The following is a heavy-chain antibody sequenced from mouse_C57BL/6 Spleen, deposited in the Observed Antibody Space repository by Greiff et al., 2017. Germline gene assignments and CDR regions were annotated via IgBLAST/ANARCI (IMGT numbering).Heavy chain of an antibody. CDR3: ARDLGNWAAWFAY. CDR2: ISDGGSYT. J-gene: IGHJ3*01. CDR1: GFTFSSYA. D-gene: IGHD4-1*01. V-gene: IGHV5-4*01. Sequence: EVQRVESGGGLVKPGGSLKLSCAASGFTFSSYAMSWVRQTPEKRLEWVATISDGGSYTYYPDNVKGRFTISRDNAKNNLYLQMSHLKSEDTAMYYGARDLGNWAAWFAYWGQGTLVTVSA.